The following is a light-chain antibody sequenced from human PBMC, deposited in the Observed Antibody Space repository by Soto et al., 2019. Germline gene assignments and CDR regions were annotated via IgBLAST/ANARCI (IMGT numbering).Light chain of an antibody. J-gene: IGKJ1*01. CDR2: DAS. V-gene: IGKV3-11*01. CDR1: QSVSSY. Sequence: EIVLTQSPATLSLSPGERDTLSCRASQSVSSYLAWYQQKPGQAPRLLIYDASNRATGIPARFSGSGSGTDFTLTISSLEPEDFAVYYCQQRSNWPATFGQGTKV. CDR3: QQRSNWPAT.